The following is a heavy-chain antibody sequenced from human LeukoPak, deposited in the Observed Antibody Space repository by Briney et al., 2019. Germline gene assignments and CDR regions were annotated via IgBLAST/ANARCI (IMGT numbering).Heavy chain of an antibody. CDR3: ARQPSTSWYYFDY. Sequence: SETLSLTCTVSGGSISRSNYYWAWIRQPQGKWLEWIGSIYYSGSTYYNPSLKSRVTISIDTSKNQFSLKLSSVTAADTAVYFCARQPSTSWYYFDYWGQGTLVTVSS. V-gene: IGHV4-39*01. J-gene: IGHJ4*02. D-gene: IGHD6-13*01. CDR2: IYYSGST. CDR1: GGSISRSNYY.